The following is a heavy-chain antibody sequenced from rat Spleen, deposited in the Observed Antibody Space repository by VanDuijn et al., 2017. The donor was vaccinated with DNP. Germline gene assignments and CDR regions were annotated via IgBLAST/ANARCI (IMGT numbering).Heavy chain of an antibody. CDR1: GFTFSDYN. V-gene: IGHV5-20*01. CDR3: TTGYYGCWFTY. CDR2: IRYDGGST. D-gene: IGHD1-6*01. Sequence: EVQLVGSGGGLVQPGRSLKLSCAASGFTFSDYNMAWVRQAPTKGLEWVASIRYDGGSTSYRDSVKGRFTISRDNAKRTLYLQMDSLRSEDTATYYCTTGYYGCWFTYWGQGTLVTVSS. J-gene: IGHJ3*01.